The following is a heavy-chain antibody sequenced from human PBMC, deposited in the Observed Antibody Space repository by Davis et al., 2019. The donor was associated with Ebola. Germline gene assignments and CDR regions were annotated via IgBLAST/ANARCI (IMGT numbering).Heavy chain of an antibody. CDR3: ARGKAVNYYYYYYGMDV. D-gene: IGHD4-11*01. J-gene: IGHJ6*02. V-gene: IGHV4-30-4*01. Sequence: PSETLSLTCTVSGGSISSGDYYWSWIRQPPGKGLEWIGYIYYSGSTYYNPSLKSRLTISIDTSKNQFSLNLSSVTAADTAMYYCARGKAVNYYYYYYGMDVWGQGTTVTVSS. CDR1: GGSISSGDYY. CDR2: IYYSGST.